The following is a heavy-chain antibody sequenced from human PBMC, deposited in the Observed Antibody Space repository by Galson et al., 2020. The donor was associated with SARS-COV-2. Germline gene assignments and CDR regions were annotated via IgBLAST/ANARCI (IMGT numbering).Heavy chain of an antibody. V-gene: IGHV4-59*08. J-gene: IGHJ3*02. CDR1: GGSISSYY. Sequence: ETSETLSLTCTVSGGSISSYYWSWIRQPPGKGLEWIGYIYYSGSTNYNPSLKSRVTISVDTSKNQFSLKLSSVTAADTAVYYCAIGSLDAFDIWGQGTMVTVSS. CDR3: AIGSLDAFDI. CDR2: IYYSGST.